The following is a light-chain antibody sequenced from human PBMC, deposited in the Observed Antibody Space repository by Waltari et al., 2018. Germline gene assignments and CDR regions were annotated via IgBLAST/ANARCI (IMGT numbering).Light chain of an antibody. Sequence: QSVLTQLPSASGTPGQTVSISCSGGSSNIAVNTVNWYQQLPGMAPKLLINGNNQRPSGVPARFSGSKSGTSASLAISGLQSEDEADYYCAAWDDSLYGRVFGGGTKLTVL. CDR1: SSNIAVNT. CDR2: GNN. V-gene: IGLV1-44*01. J-gene: IGLJ2*01. CDR3: AAWDDSLYGRV.